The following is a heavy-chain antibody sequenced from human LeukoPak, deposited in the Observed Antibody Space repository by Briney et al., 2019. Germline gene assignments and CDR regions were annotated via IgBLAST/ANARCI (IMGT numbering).Heavy chain of an antibody. V-gene: IGHV3-23*01. J-gene: IGHJ6*02. D-gene: IGHD6-13*01. CDR3: AKDRNSSSSSTHGMDV. CDR1: GFTFSTYA. Sequence: GGSLRLSCAASGFTFSTYAMTWVRQAPGKGLEWVSSITGSGGSTIYAASVKGRFTMSRDNSKDTVYLQMNSLRAEDTAIYYCAKDRNSSSSSTHGMDVWGQGTTVTVSS. CDR2: ITGSGGST.